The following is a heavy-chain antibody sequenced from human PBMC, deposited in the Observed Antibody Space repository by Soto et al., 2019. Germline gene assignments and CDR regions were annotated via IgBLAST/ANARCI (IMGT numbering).Heavy chain of an antibody. J-gene: IGHJ4*02. D-gene: IGHD6-13*01. CDR1: GFTFSSYA. V-gene: IGHV3-23*01. CDR3: ARRGPGTYFDY. Sequence: GGSLRLSCAASGFTFSSYAMRWFRQAPGKGLEWVSAVSGSGGSTYYADSVKGRFTISRDNSKNTLYLQMNSLRAEDTAVYYCARRGPGTYFDYWGQGTLVTVS. CDR2: VSGSGGST.